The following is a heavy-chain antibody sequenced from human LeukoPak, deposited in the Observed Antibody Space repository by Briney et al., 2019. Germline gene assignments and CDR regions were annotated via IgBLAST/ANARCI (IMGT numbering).Heavy chain of an antibody. CDR1: GFTVSANY. CDR3: ARDFYGGRYGVDY. V-gene: IGHV3-66*02. Sequence: GGSLRLSCAASGFTVSANYMTWVRQAPGKGLEWVSSIYSGGSTYYSDSVKGRFTISRDNSKSTLYLQMNSLRPEDTAVYYCARDFYGGRYGVDYWGQGTLVTVSS. J-gene: IGHJ4*02. D-gene: IGHD1-26*01. CDR2: IYSGGST.